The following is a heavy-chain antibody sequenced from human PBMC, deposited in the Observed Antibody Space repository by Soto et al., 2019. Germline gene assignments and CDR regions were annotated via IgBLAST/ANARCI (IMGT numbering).Heavy chain of an antibody. CDR1: GYTFTSYC. V-gene: IGHV1-18*04. J-gene: IGHJ5*02. CDR3: AREEGTIFGVVSPPHNWFDP. D-gene: IGHD3-3*01. Sequence: ASVNVSCKSSGYTFTSYCISWVRQAPGQGLECMGWISAYNGNTNYAQKLQGGVTMTRDTSISTAYMELSRLRSDDTAVYYCAREEGTIFGVVSPPHNWFDPWGQGTLVTVSS. CDR2: ISAYNGNT.